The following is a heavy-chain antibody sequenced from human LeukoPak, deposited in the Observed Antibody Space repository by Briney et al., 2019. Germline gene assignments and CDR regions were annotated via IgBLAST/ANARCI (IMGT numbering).Heavy chain of an antibody. CDR2: IIPIFGTA. J-gene: IGHJ6*02. V-gene: IGHV1-69*05. D-gene: IGHD5-12*01. CDR1: GGTFSSYA. Sequence: SVKVSCKASGGTFSSYAISWVRQAPGQGLEWMGGIIPIFGTANYAQKLQGRVTMTTDTSTSTAYMELRSLRSDDTAVYYCARDGIVATPSGGEYYYGMDVWGQGTTVTVSS. CDR3: ARDGIVATPSGGEYYYGMDV.